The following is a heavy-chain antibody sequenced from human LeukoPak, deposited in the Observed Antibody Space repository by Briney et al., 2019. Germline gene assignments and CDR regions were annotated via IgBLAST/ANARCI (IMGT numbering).Heavy chain of an antibody. Sequence: ASVKVSCKASGYTFTGYYMHWVRQAPGQGLEWMGWINPNSGGTNYAQKFQGRVTMTRDTSISTAYMELSRLRSDDTAVYYCARGVGGYYYDSSGPAFDYWGQGTLVTVSS. D-gene: IGHD3-22*01. CDR2: INPNSGGT. CDR1: GYTFTGYY. CDR3: ARGVGGYYYDSSGPAFDY. J-gene: IGHJ4*02. V-gene: IGHV1-2*02.